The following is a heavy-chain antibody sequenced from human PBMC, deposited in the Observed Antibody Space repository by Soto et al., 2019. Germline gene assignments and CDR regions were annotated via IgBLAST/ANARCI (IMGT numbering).Heavy chain of an antibody. J-gene: IGHJ3*02. Sequence: SETLSLTCTVSGGSISSYYWSWIRQPPGKGLEWIGYIYYSGSTNYNPSLKSRVTISVDTSKNQFSLKLSSVTAADTAVYYCARQDNWGQVRDAFDIWGQGTMVTVSS. D-gene: IGHD7-27*01. CDR3: ARQDNWGQVRDAFDI. CDR2: IYYSGST. CDR1: GGSISSYY. V-gene: IGHV4-59*01.